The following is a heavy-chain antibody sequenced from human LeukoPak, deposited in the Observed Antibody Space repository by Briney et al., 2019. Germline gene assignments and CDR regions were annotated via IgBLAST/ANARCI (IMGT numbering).Heavy chain of an antibody. CDR1: GGSISTSSYY. J-gene: IGHJ4*02. Sequence: SETLSLTCTVSGGSISTSSYYWGWVRQPPGKGLEWIGNIFYSGSTYYSPSLKSRVTISLDTSRNQFSLKLNSVTAADTAVYYCAKGSETYYYDSSGYYCFDYWGQGTLVTVSS. CDR2: IFYSGST. CDR3: AKGSETYYYDSSGYYCFDY. D-gene: IGHD3-22*01. V-gene: IGHV4-39*07.